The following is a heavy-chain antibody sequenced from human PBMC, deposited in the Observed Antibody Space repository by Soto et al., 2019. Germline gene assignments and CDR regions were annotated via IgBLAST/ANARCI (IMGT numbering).Heavy chain of an antibody. J-gene: IGHJ6*02. V-gene: IGHV4-31*03. CDR1: GGSISSGGYY. CDR2: IYYSGST. D-gene: IGHD2-8*02. Sequence: SETLSLTCTVSGGSISSGGYYWSWIRQHPGKGLEWIGYIYYSGSTYYNPSLKSRVTISVDTSKNQFSLKLSSVTAADTAVYYCARERIGAARDWWGDYYYGMDVWGQGTTVTVSS. CDR3: ARERIGAARDWWGDYYYGMDV.